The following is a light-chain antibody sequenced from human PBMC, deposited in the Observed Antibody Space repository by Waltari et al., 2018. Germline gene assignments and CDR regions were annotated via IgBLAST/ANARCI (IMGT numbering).Light chain of an antibody. J-gene: IGLJ1*01. Sequence: QSVLTQPPSVSGAPREGVPIPCSGSSSNIGTNFVHWYQQLPGKAPKLLIYYDDLVPSGVSDRFSGSKSGTSASLAITGLQSDDEADYYCAAWDDSLNGQVFGTGTKVTVL. V-gene: IGLV1-36*01. CDR2: YDD. CDR3: AAWDDSLNGQV. CDR1: SSNIGTNF.